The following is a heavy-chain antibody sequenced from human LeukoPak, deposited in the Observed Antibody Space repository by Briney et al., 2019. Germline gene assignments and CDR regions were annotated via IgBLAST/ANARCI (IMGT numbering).Heavy chain of an antibody. V-gene: IGHV1-46*01. CDR2: INPSGGST. D-gene: IGHD3-10*01. J-gene: IGHJ4*02. CDR3: ARDSAPRPYGSGRPTRY. CDR1: GYTFTSYY. Sequence: GASVKVSCKASGYTFTSYYMHWVRQAPGQGLEWMGIINPSGGSTSYAQKFQGRVTMTRDTSTSTVYMELSSLRSDDTAVYYCARDSAPRPYGSGRPTRYWGQGTLVTVSS.